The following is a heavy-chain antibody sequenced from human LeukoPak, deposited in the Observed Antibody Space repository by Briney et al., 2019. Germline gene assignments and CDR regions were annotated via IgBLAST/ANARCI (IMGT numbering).Heavy chain of an antibody. CDR1: GGSISSGSYY. D-gene: IGHD3-3*01. J-gene: IGHJ4*02. Sequence: PSQTLSLTCTVSGGSISSGSYYWSWIRQPAGKGLEWIGRIYTSGSTNYNPSLKSRVTISVDTSKNQFSLKLSSVTAADTAVYYCARVSTIFGVVTPIGWGQGTLVTVSS. CDR2: IYTSGST. V-gene: IGHV4-61*02. CDR3: ARVSTIFGVVTPIG.